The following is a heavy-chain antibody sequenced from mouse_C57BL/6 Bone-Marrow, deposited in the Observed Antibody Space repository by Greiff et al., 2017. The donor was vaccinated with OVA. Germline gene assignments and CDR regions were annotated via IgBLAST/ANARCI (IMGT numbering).Heavy chain of an antibody. J-gene: IGHJ1*03. CDR1: GFTFSDFY. V-gene: IGHV7-1*01. CDR3: ARDDYYWYFDV. CDR2: SRNKANDYTT. Sequence: EVQGVESGGGLVQSGRSLRLSCATSGFTFSDFYMEWVRQAPGKGLEWIAASRNKANDYTTEYSASVKGRFIVSRDTSQSILYLQMNALRAEDTAIYYCARDDYYWYFDVWGTGTTGTVSS.